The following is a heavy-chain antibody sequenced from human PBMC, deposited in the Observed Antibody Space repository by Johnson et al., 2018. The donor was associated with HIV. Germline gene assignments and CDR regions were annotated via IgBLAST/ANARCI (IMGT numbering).Heavy chain of an antibody. CDR1: GFIFTNFA. Sequence: VQLVESGGGLVQPGGSLRLACPVSGFIFTNFAMHWVRQAPGKGLEWVGRIKSKTDGGTTDYAAPVKGRFTISRDDSKNTLYLQMNSLRAEDTAVYYCARDPPVTTTHNAFDIWGQGTMVTVSS. D-gene: IGHD4-17*01. V-gene: IGHV3-15*01. J-gene: IGHJ3*02. CDR2: IKSKTDGGTT. CDR3: ARDPPVTTTHNAFDI.